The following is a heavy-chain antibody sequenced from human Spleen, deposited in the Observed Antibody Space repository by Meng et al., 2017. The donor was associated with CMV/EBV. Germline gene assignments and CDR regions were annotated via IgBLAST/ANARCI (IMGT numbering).Heavy chain of an antibody. Sequence: QVQLQESGPGLVKPSQPLFRTCTVSGGSISSGSYYWSGIRQPAGKGLEWIGRIYTSGSTNYNPSLKSRVTISVDTSKNQFSLKLSSVTAADTAVYYCARGRYSYGSFDYWGQGTLVTVSS. D-gene: IGHD5-18*01. V-gene: IGHV4-61*02. CDR1: GGSISSGSYY. CDR2: IYTSGST. CDR3: ARGRYSYGSFDY. J-gene: IGHJ4*02.